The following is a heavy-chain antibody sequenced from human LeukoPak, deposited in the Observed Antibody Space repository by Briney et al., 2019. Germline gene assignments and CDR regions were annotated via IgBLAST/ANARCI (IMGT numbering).Heavy chain of an antibody. J-gene: IGHJ6*04. CDR2: IYYSWST. CDR3: ARLARLTLIRGVTGYHSLDV. V-gene: IGHV4-59*01. D-gene: IGHD3-10*01. Sequence: PAETLSLTCTVSGGSISSYYWSWIRQPPGKGLEWLGYIYYSWSTKYYPSLKRRVTISVDTSKNQLFFKLISVPTADTGVYYCARLARLTLIRGVTGYHSLDVWGKGTKVTVSS. CDR1: GGSISSYY.